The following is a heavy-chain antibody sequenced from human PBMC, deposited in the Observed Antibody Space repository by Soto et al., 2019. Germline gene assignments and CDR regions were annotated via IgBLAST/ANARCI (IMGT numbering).Heavy chain of an antibody. D-gene: IGHD6-13*01. J-gene: IGHJ5*02. CDR1: GYTFTGYY. Sequence: ASVKVSCKASGYTFTGYYMHWVRQAPGQGLEWMGWINPNSGGTNYAQKFQGWVTMTRDTSISTAYMELSRLRSDDPAVYYCARGIAAAGNSYWFDPWGQGTLVTASS. CDR2: INPNSGGT. V-gene: IGHV1-2*04. CDR3: ARGIAAAGNSYWFDP.